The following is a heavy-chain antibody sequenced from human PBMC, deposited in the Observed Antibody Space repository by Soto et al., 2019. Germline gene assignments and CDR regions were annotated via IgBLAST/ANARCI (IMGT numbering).Heavy chain of an antibody. Sequence: SVKVSCKASGYTFTSYGISWVRQAPGQGLEWMGRIIPILGIANYAQKFQGRVTITADKSTSTAYMELSSLRSEDTAVYYCAREVEGPAFDPWGQGTLVTVSS. D-gene: IGHD2-2*01. V-gene: IGHV1-69*04. CDR1: GYTFTSYG. J-gene: IGHJ5*02. CDR3: AREVEGPAFDP. CDR2: IIPILGIA.